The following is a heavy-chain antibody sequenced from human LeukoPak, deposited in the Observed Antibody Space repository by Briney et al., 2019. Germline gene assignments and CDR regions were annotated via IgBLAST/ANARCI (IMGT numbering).Heavy chain of an antibody. CDR3: ARSSDGYNAHAFDI. Sequence: SGTLSLTCAVSGGSISSSNWWSWVRQPPGKGLEWIGEIYHSGSTNYNPSLKSRVTISVDKSKNQFSLKLSSVTAADTAVHYCARSSDGYNAHAFDIWGQGTMVIVSS. CDR1: GGSISSSNW. J-gene: IGHJ3*02. CDR2: IYHSGST. D-gene: IGHD5-24*01. V-gene: IGHV4-4*02.